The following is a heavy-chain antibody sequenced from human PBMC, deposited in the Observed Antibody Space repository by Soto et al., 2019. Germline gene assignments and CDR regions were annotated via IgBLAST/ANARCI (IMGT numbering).Heavy chain of an antibody. Sequence: ASVKVSCKASGLTFTRYDISWVRQAPGQGLEWMGWINGDDGNTHYAQKFQERVTMTTDTSTSTAYMELRGLRSEDTAVYYCAADTSGSSSWYKSYFFDYWGQGTLVTVSS. CDR2: INGDDGNT. V-gene: IGHV1-18*01. J-gene: IGHJ4*02. CDR3: AADTSGSSSWYKSYFFDY. D-gene: IGHD6-13*01. CDR1: GLTFTRYD.